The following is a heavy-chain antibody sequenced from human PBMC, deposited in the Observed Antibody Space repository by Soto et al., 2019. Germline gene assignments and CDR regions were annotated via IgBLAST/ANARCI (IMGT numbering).Heavy chain of an antibody. CDR1: DASISDRHW. Sequence: QVQLQESGPGLVKPSGTLSLTCVVSDASISDRHWWTWVSQPPGKGLEWIGEMFHSGSTNYNPTPKRRVNISIYKSRDHLSQNLNSVYAADTAVDYGAKNNYYAIDDWGQGTKVAVTS. CDR3: AKNNYYAIDD. CDR2: MFHSGST. J-gene: IGHJ6*02. V-gene: IGHV4-4*02.